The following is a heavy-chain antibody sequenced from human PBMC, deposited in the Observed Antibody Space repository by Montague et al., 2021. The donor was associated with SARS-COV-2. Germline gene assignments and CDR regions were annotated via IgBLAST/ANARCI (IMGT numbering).Heavy chain of an antibody. D-gene: IGHD6-19*01. CDR3: ARRHSSGSFGDALDI. V-gene: IGHV4-39*01. J-gene: IGHJ3*02. CDR1: GGSIRSSSYY. CDR2: MYYSGST. Sequence: SETLSLTCTVSGGSIRSSSYYWGWIRQPPGKGLEWIGIMYYSGSTNYNPSLKSRVTISVDTSKNQFSLKLNSVAAADTAVYYCARRHSSGSFGDALDIWGQGTMVTVSS.